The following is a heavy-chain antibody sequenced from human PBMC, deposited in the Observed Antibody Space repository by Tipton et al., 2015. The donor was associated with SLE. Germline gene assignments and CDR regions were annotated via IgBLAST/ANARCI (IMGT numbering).Heavy chain of an antibody. CDR3: ARRGRIAVAGHVFDT. CDR2: VYGTGST. V-gene: IGHV4-61*02. D-gene: IGHD6-19*01. CDR1: GGSISVPSYY. Sequence: TLSLTCTVSGGSISVPSYYWSWIRQPAGKGLEWIGRVYGTGSTNYNPSLKSRVTISIDTSKNQFSLKLTSVTATDTAVYYCARRGRIAVAGHVFDTWGQGTMVTVSS. J-gene: IGHJ3*02.